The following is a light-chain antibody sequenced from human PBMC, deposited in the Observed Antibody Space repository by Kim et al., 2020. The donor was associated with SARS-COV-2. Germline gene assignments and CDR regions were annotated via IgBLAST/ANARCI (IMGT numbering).Light chain of an antibody. V-gene: IGKV3-15*01. CDR1: QSVRSN. CDR3: QQYNNWPGT. CDR2: GAS. J-gene: IGKJ1*01. Sequence: MSPGERATLSCRGGQSVRSNVAWYQQKPGQAPRLLINGASNRATGIPARFSGSGSGTDFTLTISSLQSEDFAVYYCQQYNNWPGTFGQGTKVDIK.